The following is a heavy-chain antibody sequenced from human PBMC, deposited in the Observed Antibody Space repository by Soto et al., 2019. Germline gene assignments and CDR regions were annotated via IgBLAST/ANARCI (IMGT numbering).Heavy chain of an antibody. CDR1: GFTFSTYG. J-gene: IGHJ4*02. CDR2: VNGRGSSK. D-gene: IGHD3-9*01. V-gene: IGHV3-23*01. Sequence: EVQLLESGGGLVQPGGSLRLSCAASGFTFSTYGMAWVRQAPGKGLEWVSHVNGRGSSKHYADSVKGRFTISRDNSKNTLFLQMNSLGDEDTAVYFCARDATITWPYFDFWGLGALVTVSS. CDR3: ARDATITWPYFDF.